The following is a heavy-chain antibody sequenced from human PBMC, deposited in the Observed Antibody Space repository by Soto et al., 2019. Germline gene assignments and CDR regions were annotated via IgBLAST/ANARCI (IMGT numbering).Heavy chain of an antibody. Sequence: QLQLQESGPGLVKPSETLSLTCTVSGGSISSSSYYWGWIRQPPGKGLEWIGSIYYSGSTYYNPSLKSRVTISVDTSKNQFSLKLSSVTAADTAVYYCARHRPLRGPNPMDVWGQGTTVTVSS. CDR2: IYYSGST. CDR3: ARHRPLRGPNPMDV. V-gene: IGHV4-39*01. D-gene: IGHD3-10*01. CDR1: GGSISSSSYY. J-gene: IGHJ6*02.